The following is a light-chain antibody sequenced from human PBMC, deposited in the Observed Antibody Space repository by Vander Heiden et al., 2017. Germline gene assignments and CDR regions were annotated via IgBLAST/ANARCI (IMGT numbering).Light chain of an antibody. CDR1: ELGDKY. Sequence: SYELTQPPSVSVSPGQTASIPCSGDELGDKYASWYQQKPGQSPVLVSDEDKKRPSGIPERFSGFNSGNTATLTISGTQVMDEADYYCQAWDSSAGYVFGTGTKVNVL. J-gene: IGLJ1*01. CDR3: QAWDSSAGYV. CDR2: EDK. V-gene: IGLV3-1*01.